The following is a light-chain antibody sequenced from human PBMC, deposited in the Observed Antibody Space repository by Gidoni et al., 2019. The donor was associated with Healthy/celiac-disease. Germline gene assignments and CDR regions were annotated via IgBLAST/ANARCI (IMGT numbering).Light chain of an antibody. CDR1: SLRRYY. J-gene: IGLJ2*01. V-gene: IGLV3-19*01. CDR2: GKN. Sequence: SSELTHDPAVPVALGQTVRITCQGNSLRRYYASWYQQKPGQAPVLVIYGKNNRPSGIPDRFSGSSSGNTASLTITGAQAEDEADYYCNSRDSSSNHHVVFGGGTKLTVL. CDR3: NSRDSSSNHHVV.